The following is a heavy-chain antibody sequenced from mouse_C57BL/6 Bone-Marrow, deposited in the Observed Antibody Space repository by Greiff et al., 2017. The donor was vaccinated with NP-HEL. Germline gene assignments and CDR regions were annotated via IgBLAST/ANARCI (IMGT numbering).Heavy chain of an antibody. D-gene: IGHD1-1*01. J-gene: IGHJ4*01. CDR2: IYPGSGST. V-gene: IGHV1-55*01. CDR3: ARGSYGSSYEGAMDY. Sequence: QVQLQQPGAELVKPGASVKMSCKASGYTFTSYWITWVKQRPGQGLEWIGDIYPGSGSTNYNEQFKSKATLTVDTSSSTSYMQLSSLTSEYSAVYYCARGSYGSSYEGAMDYWGQGTSVTVSS. CDR1: GYTFTSYW.